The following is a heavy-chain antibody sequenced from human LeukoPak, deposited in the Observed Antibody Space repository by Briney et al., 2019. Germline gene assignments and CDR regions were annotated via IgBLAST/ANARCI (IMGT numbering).Heavy chain of an antibody. CDR2: IYYSTPT. D-gene: IGHD5-18*01. Sequence: SETLSLTCTVSGGSISSSSYYWGWLRQPPGKGLEWVGSIYYSTPTFYNPSLKNRLTISVDTFRNQFSLQLSSVTAADTAVYYCARDPLSRYSYGGSFDYWRQGTLVTVSS. V-gene: IGHV4-39*02. CDR1: GGSISSSSYY. J-gene: IGHJ4*02. CDR3: ARDPLSRYSYGGSFDY.